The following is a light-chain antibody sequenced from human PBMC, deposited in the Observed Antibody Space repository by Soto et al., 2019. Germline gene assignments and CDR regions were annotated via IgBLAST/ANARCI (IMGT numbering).Light chain of an antibody. CDR1: QALSTR. Sequence: EIVMTQSPVPLSLSPVDIVTLSCRASQALSTRLAWYQHKPGQAPRLLIYLTSNRAAGVPARFSAWGSETDFTLTISDVEPEDFAVYYCHQRQSWPRTFGQGTKVDI. V-gene: IGKV3-11*01. CDR3: HQRQSWPRT. J-gene: IGKJ1*01. CDR2: LTS.